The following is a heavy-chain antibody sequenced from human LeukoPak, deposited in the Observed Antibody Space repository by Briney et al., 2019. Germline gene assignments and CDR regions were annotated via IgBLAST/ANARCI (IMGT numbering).Heavy chain of an antibody. D-gene: IGHD5-12*01. CDR2: INPNSGGT. J-gene: IGHJ4*02. V-gene: IGHV1-2*02. CDR1: GYTFTGYY. CDR3: ARGGYSGYDNDY. Sequence: ASVKVSCKASGYTFTGYYMHWVRQAPGQGLDRMGWINPNSGGTNFAQKFQGRVTMTRDASISTAYMELSRLRSDDTAVYYCARGGYSGYDNDYWGQGTLVTVSS.